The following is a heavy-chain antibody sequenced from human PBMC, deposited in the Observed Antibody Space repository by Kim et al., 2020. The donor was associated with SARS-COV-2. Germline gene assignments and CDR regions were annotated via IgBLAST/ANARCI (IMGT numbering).Heavy chain of an antibody. CDR1: SYSFTSYW. CDR3: ARHAPYYYDSSGYSGYSFDY. D-gene: IGHD3-22*01. CDR2: IDPSDSYT. V-gene: IGHV5-10-1*01. J-gene: IGHJ4*02. Sequence: GASLKISCKGSSYSFTSYWISWVRQMPGKGLEWMGRIDPSDSYTDYSPSFEGHVTISADKSISTAYLQWSSLKASDTAMYYCARHAPYYYDSSGYSGYSFDYWGQGTLVTVSS.